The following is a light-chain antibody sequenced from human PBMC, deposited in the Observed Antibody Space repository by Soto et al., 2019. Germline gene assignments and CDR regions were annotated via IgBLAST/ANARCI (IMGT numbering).Light chain of an antibody. CDR1: QSISNK. J-gene: IGKJ1*01. V-gene: IGKV3-20*01. CDR3: QQYGTSPTWT. Sequence: EIVMTQSPGTLSVSPGERATLSCRASQSISNKLAWHQQKPGQAPRLLIYGASTRATGIPDRFSGSGSGTDFTLTISRLEPEDFAVYYCQQYGTSPTWTFGQGTKVDIK. CDR2: GAS.